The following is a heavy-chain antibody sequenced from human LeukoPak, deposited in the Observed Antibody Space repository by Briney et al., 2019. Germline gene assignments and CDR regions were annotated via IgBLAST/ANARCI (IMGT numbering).Heavy chain of an antibody. Sequence: GGSLRLSCATSGFTFSSCAMHWVRQAPGKGLEWVVFISYDGSNKYYADSVKGRFTISRDNSKNTLYLQVNSLRPEDTAVYYCAKDWSYHYTVDYWGQGTLVTVSS. CDR3: AKDWSYHYTVDY. V-gene: IGHV3-30*18. J-gene: IGHJ4*02. D-gene: IGHD3-16*02. CDR2: ISYDGSNK. CDR1: GFTFSSCA.